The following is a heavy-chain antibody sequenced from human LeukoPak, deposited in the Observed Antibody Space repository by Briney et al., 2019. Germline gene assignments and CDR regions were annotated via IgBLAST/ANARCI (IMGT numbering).Heavy chain of an antibody. V-gene: IGHV3-11*06. J-gene: IGHJ4*02. D-gene: IGHD1-1*01. Sequence: PGGSLRLSCAAPGFTFTDSYMTWVRQAPGKGLEWLSYISGSGDDTNYADSVRGRFTISRDNAKNSLYLQMNSLRVEDTAVYYCARDPRTVRIWGQGTLVTVSS. CDR3: ARDPRTVRI. CDR1: GFTFTDSY. CDR2: ISGSGDDT.